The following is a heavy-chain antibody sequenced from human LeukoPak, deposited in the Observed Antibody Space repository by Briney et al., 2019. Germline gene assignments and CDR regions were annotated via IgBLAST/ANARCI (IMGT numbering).Heavy chain of an antibody. J-gene: IGHJ4*02. Sequence: ASVKVSCKASGGTFSSYAISWVRQAPGQGLEWMGGIIPIFGTANYAQKFQGRVTITADKSTSTAYMELSSLRSEDTAVYYCARAVGYSGYVYFDNWGQGTLVTVSS. V-gene: IGHV1-69*06. CDR1: GGTFSSYA. D-gene: IGHD5-12*01. CDR2: IIPIFGTA. CDR3: ARAVGYSGYVYFDN.